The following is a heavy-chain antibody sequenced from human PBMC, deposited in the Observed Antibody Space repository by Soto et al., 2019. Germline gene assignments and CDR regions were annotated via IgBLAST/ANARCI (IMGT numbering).Heavy chain of an antibody. J-gene: IGHJ6*02. Sequence: GSLILSCAASGFTLSSYAMSWVRQAPGKGLEWVSAISGSGGSTYYADSVKGLFTISRDNSKNTLYLQMNSLRAEDTAVYYCAKDVLICSSTSCRYSGMDVWGQGTTVTVSS. D-gene: IGHD2-2*01. V-gene: IGHV3-23*01. CDR1: GFTLSSYA. CDR2: ISGSGGST. CDR3: AKDVLICSSTSCRYSGMDV.